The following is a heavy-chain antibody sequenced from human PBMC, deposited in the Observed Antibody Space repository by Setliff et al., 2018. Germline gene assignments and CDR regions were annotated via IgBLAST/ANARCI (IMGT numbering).Heavy chain of an antibody. V-gene: IGHV4-61*09. CDR3: ARVLPPNYYYYYMDV. CDR1: GGSISSGNYY. CDR2: IQTSGTT. J-gene: IGHJ6*03. Sequence: SETLSLTCTVSGGSISSGNYYWSWIRQPAGKGLEWIGHIQTSGTTNYNPSLKSRVTISVDTSKNQFSLKLSSVTAADTAVYYCARVLPPNYYYYYMDVWGKGTAVTVSS. D-gene: IGHD2-15*01.